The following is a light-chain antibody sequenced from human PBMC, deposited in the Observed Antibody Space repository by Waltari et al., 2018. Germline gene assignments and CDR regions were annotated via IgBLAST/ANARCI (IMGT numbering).Light chain of an antibody. CDR3: QQRSYWPPYT. J-gene: IGKJ2*01. Sequence: EIVLTQSPATLSLSPGERATLSCRASQSVSSYLAWDQQKPGQAPRLLIYDASNRATGIPARFSGSGSGTDFTLTISSLEPEDFAVYYCQQRSYWPPYTFGQGTKLEIK. CDR1: QSVSSY. V-gene: IGKV3-11*01. CDR2: DAS.